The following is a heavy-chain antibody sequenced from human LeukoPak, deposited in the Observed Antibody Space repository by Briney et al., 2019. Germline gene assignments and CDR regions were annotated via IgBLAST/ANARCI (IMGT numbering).Heavy chain of an antibody. CDR2: IYYSGNT. V-gene: IGHV4-59*02. Sequence: PSETLSLTCTVSGASVSSYYWSWIRQPPGKGLEWIGYIYYSGNTNYNPSLDSRATLSVDTSKNQFSLRLTSVTAADTAVYYCARVRVGGTFYYFDYWGQGPLVTVSS. CDR3: ARVRVGGTFYYFDY. J-gene: IGHJ4*02. D-gene: IGHD2/OR15-2a*01. CDR1: GASVSSYY.